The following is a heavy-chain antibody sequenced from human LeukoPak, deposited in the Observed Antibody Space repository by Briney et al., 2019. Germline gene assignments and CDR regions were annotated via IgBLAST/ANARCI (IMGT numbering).Heavy chain of an antibody. CDR2: VHYSGTT. J-gene: IGHJ4*02. Sequence: SETLSLTCTVSGGSIISTRDHWDWIRQPPGKGLEWIGSVHYSGTTYYTHDPSLRSRVTISVDTSKNQFSLEVTSVSAADTATYYCARRLHNYDFWGQGTLVTVSS. CDR3: ARRLHNYDF. D-gene: IGHD2-21*02. V-gene: IGHV4-39*01. CDR1: GGSIISTRDH.